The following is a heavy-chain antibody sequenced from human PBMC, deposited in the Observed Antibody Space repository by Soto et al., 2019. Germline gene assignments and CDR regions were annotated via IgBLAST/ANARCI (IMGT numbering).Heavy chain of an antibody. V-gene: IGHV4-59*11. J-gene: IGHJ4*02. CDR3: ARANWYSEY. CDR2: IYYNGNT. D-gene: IGHD7-27*01. CDR1: GGSISNHY. Sequence: QVQLRESGPGLVKPSETLSLTCTVSGGSISNHYWSWIRQPPGKGLEWIGYIYYNGNTNYNPSLKWRVTMSVDTTKHQVSLTLSSVTDADTAVYYCARANWYSEYWGQGTLVTVSS.